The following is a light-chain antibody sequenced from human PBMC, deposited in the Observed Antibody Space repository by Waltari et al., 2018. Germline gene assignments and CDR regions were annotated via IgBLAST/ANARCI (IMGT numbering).Light chain of an antibody. J-gene: IGLJ2*01. V-gene: IGLV2-18*02. Sequence: WSQQLQCLAPNLLIYAVTNRSSGVPDRLYGSKSGYSASLAISELQPEDEADYYCSSYTTSSTVIFGGGTKLTVL. CDR3: SSYTTSSTVI. CDR2: AVT.